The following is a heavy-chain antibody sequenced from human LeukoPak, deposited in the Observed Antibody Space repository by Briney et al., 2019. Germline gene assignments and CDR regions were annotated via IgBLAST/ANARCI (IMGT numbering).Heavy chain of an antibody. CDR2: ISYDGSSK. D-gene: IGHD5-18*01. J-gene: IGHJ3*02. CDR3: ARARSSYGYGDAFDI. V-gene: IGHV3-30*04. CDR1: GFTFSTYA. Sequence: GGSLRLSCAASGFTFSTYAMHWVRQAPGKGLEWVAVISYDGSSKYYADSVKGRFTISRDNSKNTLYLRMRAEDTAVYYCARARSSYGYGDAFDIWGQGTMVTVSS.